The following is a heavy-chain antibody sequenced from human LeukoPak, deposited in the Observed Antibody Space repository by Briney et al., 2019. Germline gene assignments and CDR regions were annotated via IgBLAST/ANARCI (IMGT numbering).Heavy chain of an antibody. Sequence: PGGSLRLSCAASGFTFDDYVMSWVRQAPGKGLEWVSGINWNGGSTGYADSVKGRFTISRDNAKNSLYLQMNSLRAEDTALYYCARDLWFGELLSRGDYWGQGTLVTVSS. CDR1: GFTFDDYV. CDR3: ARDLWFGELLSRGDY. J-gene: IGHJ4*02. D-gene: IGHD3-10*01. CDR2: INWNGGST. V-gene: IGHV3-20*04.